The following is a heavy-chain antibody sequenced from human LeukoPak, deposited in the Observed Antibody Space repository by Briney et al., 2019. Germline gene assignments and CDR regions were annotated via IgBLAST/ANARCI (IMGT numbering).Heavy chain of an antibody. CDR1: GFTFSSYG. CDR2: IRYDGSNK. CDR3: AKDGCSSTSCYEDYYYYYMDV. Sequence: PGGSLRLSCAASGFTFSSYGMHWVRQAPGKGLEWVAFIRYDGSNKYYADSAKGRFTISRDNSKNTLYLQMNSLRAEDTAVYYCAKDGCSSTSCYEDYYYYYMDVWGKGTTVTVSS. V-gene: IGHV3-30*02. D-gene: IGHD2-2*01. J-gene: IGHJ6*03.